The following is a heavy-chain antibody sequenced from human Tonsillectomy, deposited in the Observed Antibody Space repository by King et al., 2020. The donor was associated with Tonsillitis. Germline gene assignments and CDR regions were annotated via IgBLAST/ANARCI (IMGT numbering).Heavy chain of an antibody. CDR3: AKYLFWGDNLGYFDY. CDR2: ISGSGGGT. V-gene: IGHV3-23*04. J-gene: IGHJ4*02. D-gene: IGHD3-3*01. Sequence: VQLVESGGGLVQPGGSLRLSCAASGFTFSSYAMTWVRQAPGMRLEWVSDISGSGGGTHYEDSVKARFTIPRDNPKNTLYLKMDSLRAEDTAVYYCAKYLFWGDNLGYFDYWGQGALVTVSS. CDR1: GFTFSSYA.